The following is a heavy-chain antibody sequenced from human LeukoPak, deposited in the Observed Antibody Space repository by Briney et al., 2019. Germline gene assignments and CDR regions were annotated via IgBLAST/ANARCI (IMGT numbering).Heavy chain of an antibody. V-gene: IGHV3-23*01. CDR2: ISGSGGST. Sequence: GGSLRLSCAASGFTFSSYAMSWVRQAPGKGLEWVSAISGSGGSTYYADSVKGRFTISRDNSKNTLYLQMNNLRAEDSALYYCTQDGQYPIDFWGQGTLVTVSS. J-gene: IGHJ4*02. D-gene: IGHD4-11*01. CDR1: GFTFSSYA. CDR3: TQDGQYPIDF.